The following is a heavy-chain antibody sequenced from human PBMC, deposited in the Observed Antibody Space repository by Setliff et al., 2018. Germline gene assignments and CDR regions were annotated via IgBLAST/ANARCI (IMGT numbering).Heavy chain of an antibody. D-gene: IGHD2-2*03. CDR2: ITSSGTTT. CDR1: GFTFSDYY. Sequence: GGSLRLSCAASGFTFSDYYMSWIRQAPGKGLEWVSYITSSGTTTFYTDSVNGRFAISRDNARNSLYLQMNSLRVEDTAVYYCARDGYPGTSWGQGTLVTVSS. CDR3: ARDGYPGTS. V-gene: IGHV3-11*01. J-gene: IGHJ5*02.